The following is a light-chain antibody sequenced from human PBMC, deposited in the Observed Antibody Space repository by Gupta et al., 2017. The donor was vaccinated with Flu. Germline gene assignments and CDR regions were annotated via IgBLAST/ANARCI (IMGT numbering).Light chain of an antibody. Sequence: DDVMTQSPLSLSVTLGQPASTSCRSSQSLVYSDGDSYVSWFHQRPGQSPRRLIYKASNRDSGVPDRISGSGSGTDFTLKISRVEAEDVGVYYCMQSTRWPWTFGQGTKVEIK. V-gene: IGKV2-30*01. CDR2: KAS. CDR3: MQSTRWPWT. J-gene: IGKJ1*01. CDR1: QSLVYSDGDSY.